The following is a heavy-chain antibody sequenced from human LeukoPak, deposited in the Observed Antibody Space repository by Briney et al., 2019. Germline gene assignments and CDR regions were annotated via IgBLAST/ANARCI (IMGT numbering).Heavy chain of an antibody. CDR1: GGSISSYY. CDR3: ATRKLGNDY. V-gene: IGHV4-59*01. J-gene: IGHJ4*02. D-gene: IGHD7-27*01. Sequence: SETLSLTCTVSGGSISSYYWSWIRQPPGKGLEWIGYLYYSGSTSYNPSLKSRLTISVDTSKNQFSLKLSSVTAADTAVYYCATRKLGNDYWGQGTLVTVSS. CDR2: LYYSGST.